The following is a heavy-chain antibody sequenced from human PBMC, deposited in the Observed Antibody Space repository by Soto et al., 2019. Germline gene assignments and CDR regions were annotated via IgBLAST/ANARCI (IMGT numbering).Heavy chain of an antibody. CDR1: GGSISSSNG. J-gene: IGHJ6*02. Sequence: SETLSLTCAVSGGSISSSNGWSVGRQPPGKGLEWIGEIYHSGSTNYNPSLKSRVTISVDKSKNQFSLKLSSVTAADTAVYYCASVRGGYYYAMDVWGQGTAVTVS. CDR3: ASVRGGYYYAMDV. D-gene: IGHD3-10*02. V-gene: IGHV4-4*02. CDR2: IYHSGST.